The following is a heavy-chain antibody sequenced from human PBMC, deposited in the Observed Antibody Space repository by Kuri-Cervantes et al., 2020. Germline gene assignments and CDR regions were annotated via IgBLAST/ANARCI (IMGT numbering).Heavy chain of an antibody. D-gene: IGHD6-19*01. J-gene: IGHJ3*02. CDR2: INGGNGNT. Sequence: ASVNVSCKASGYTFTTYAMHWVRQAPGQRREWMGWINGGNGNTRHSQKFQGRVAMTEDTSTDTAYMELSSLRSEDTAVYYCATSGFRSLFLRTQVAVAGTSAFDIWGQGTMVTVSS. CDR3: ATSGFRSLFLRTQVAVAGTSAFDI. CDR1: GYTFTTYA. V-gene: IGHV1-3*01.